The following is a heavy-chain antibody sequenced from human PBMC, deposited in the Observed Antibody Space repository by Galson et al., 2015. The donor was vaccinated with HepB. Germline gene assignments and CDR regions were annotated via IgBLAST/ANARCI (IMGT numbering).Heavy chain of an antibody. V-gene: IGHV3-48*04. CDR3: ARGGDGGSH. CDR1: GFTFSSHN. D-gene: IGHD1-26*01. J-gene: IGHJ4*02. Sequence: SLRLSCAASGFTFSSHNMNWVRQAPGKGLEWVSYISGSTNVIYYADSVKGRFTISRDNAKNSLYLQMNSLRAEDTAVYYCARGGDGGSHWGRGTLVTVSS. CDR2: ISGSTNVI.